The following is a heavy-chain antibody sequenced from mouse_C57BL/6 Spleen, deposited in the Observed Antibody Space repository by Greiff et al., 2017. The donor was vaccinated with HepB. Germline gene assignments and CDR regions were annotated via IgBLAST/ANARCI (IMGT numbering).Heavy chain of an antibody. CDR2: ICCGSSTI. CDR3: ASGLSTVVDFDY. V-gene: IGHV5-17*01. J-gene: IGHJ2*01. CDR1: GFTFSDYG. Sequence: EVQVVESGGGLVKPGGSLKLSCAASGFTFSDYGMHWVRQAPEKGLEWVAYICCGSSTIYYADTVKGRFTISRDNAKNTLFLQMTSLRSEDTAVCYCASGLSTVVDFDYWGQGTTLTVSS. D-gene: IGHD1-1*01.